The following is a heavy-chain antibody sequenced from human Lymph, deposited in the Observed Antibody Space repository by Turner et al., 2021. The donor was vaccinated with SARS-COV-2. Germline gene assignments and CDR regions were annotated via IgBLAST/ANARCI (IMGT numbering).Heavy chain of an antibody. CDR2: MMPILGIA. Sequence: QVQLVQSEADVKQPGSSVKVSCKASGDTFSSYAISWVRQAAGQGLEWMGGMMPILGIAKYAQRCQDRVTITADNSTGKAHWELSRLRSEDTAVYYCAKLAEPGMGGGVFYYYYGMDVWGQGTTVTVSS. CDR3: AKLAEPGMGGGVFYYYYGMDV. D-gene: IGHD6-13*01. V-gene: IGHV1-69*10. CDR1: GDTFSSYA. J-gene: IGHJ6*02.